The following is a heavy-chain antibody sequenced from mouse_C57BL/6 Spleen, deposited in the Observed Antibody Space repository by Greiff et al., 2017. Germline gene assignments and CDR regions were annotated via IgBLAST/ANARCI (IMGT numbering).Heavy chain of an antibody. Sequence: VQRVESGAELVKPGASVKISCKASGYAFSSYWMNWVKQRPGKGLEWIGQIYPGDGDTNYNGKFKGKATLTADKSSSTAYMQLSSLTSEDSAVYFCATRLSLAAWFAYWGQGTLVTVAA. CDR1: GYAFSSYW. J-gene: IGHJ3*01. V-gene: IGHV1-80*01. D-gene: IGHD6-1*01. CDR2: IYPGDGDT. CDR3: ATRLSLAAWFAY.